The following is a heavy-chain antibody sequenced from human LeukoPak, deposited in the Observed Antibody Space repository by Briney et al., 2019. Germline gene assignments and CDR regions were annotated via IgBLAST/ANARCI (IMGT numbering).Heavy chain of an antibody. V-gene: IGHV4-61*02. D-gene: IGHD4-17*01. J-gene: IGHJ2*01. CDR3: ASSVTTSDWYFDL. CDR1: GGSISSSSYY. Sequence: SETLSLTCTVSGGSISSSSYYWSWIRQPGGKGLEWIGRIYGSGSTNYNPSLKSRITISVDTSKNQFSLKLSSVTAADTAVYYCASSVTTSDWYFDLWGRGTLVTVSS. CDR2: IYGSGST.